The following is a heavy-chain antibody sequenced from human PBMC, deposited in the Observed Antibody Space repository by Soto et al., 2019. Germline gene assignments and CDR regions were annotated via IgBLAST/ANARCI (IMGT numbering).Heavy chain of an antibody. CDR3: AKVLITGTGFDY. CDR1: GFTFDDYA. CDR2: ISWNSGSI. Sequence: EVQLVESGGGLVQPGRSLRLSCAASGFTFDDYAMHWVRQAPGKGLEWVSGISWNSGSIGYADSVKGRFTISRDNAKNSLNLQMNSLRAEDTALYYCAKVLITGTGFDYWGQGTLVTVSS. D-gene: IGHD1-20*01. J-gene: IGHJ4*02. V-gene: IGHV3-9*01.